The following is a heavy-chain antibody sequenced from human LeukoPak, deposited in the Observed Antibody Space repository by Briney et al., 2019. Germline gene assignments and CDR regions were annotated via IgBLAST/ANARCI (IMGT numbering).Heavy chain of an antibody. V-gene: IGHV1-18*01. D-gene: IGHD1-7*01. CDR2: ISTHNSNT. Sequence: ASVKVSCKASGYTFTSYGISWVRQAPGQGLEWMGWISTHNSNTNYAQKLQGRVTMTTDTSTSTAYMELRSLRSDDTAVYYCARGSLGNWNYWFDPWGQGTLVTVSS. CDR3: ARGSLGNWNYWFDP. J-gene: IGHJ5*02. CDR1: GYTFTSYG.